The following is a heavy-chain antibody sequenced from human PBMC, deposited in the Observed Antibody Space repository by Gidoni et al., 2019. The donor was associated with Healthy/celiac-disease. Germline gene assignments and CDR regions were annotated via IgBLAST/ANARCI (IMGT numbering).Heavy chain of an antibody. CDR2: ISGSGGST. CDR1: GFTFSSYA. V-gene: IGHV3-23*01. CDR3: AKDGSSSWYAPPGSGMDV. J-gene: IGHJ6*02. Sequence: EVQLLESGGGLVQPGGSLRLSCAASGFTFSSYARSWVRQAPGKGLEWVSAISGSGGSTYYADSVKGRFTISRDNSKNTLYLQMNSLRAEDTAVYYCAKDGSSSWYAPPGSGMDVWGQGTTVTVSS. D-gene: IGHD6-13*01.